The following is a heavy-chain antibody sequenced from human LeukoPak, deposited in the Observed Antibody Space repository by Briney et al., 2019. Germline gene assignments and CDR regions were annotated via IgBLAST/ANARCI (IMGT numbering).Heavy chain of an antibody. CDR3: ARDRYYYGSGSYYSYFDY. CDR1: GFTFSSYA. J-gene: IGHJ4*02. CDR2: ISYDGSNK. D-gene: IGHD3-10*01. Sequence: GGSLRLSCAASGFTFSSYAMHWVRQAPGKGLEWVAVISYDGSNKYYADSVKGRFTISRDNSKNTLYLQMNGLRAEDTAVYYCARDRYYYGSGSYYSYFDYWGQGTLVTVSS. V-gene: IGHV3-30*04.